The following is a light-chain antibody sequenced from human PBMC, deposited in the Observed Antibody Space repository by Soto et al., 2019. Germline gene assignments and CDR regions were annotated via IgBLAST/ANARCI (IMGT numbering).Light chain of an antibody. CDR1: QSISSW. Sequence: DIQMTQSPSTLSASVGDRVTITCRASQSISSWLAWYQQKPGKAPKLLIYKASSLESGVPSRFRGSGSGTEFTLTISSLQPDDFAPYYFQQYNSLFTFGPGTKVHIK. CDR3: QQYNSLFT. J-gene: IGKJ3*01. V-gene: IGKV1-5*03. CDR2: KAS.